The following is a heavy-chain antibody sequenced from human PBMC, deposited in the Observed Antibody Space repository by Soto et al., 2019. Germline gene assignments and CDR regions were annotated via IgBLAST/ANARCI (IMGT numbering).Heavy chain of an antibody. CDR3: ARDRGPATHSMDV. D-gene: IGHD2-15*01. J-gene: IGHJ6*02. CDR1: GGSISIYY. Sequence: SETLSLTCTVSGGSISIYYWSWIRQPPGKGLEWIGYIYYSGSTNYNPSLKSRVTISVDTSKNQFSLKLSSVTAADTAVYYCARDRGPATHSMDVWGQGTTVTVSS. CDR2: IYYSGST. V-gene: IGHV4-59*01.